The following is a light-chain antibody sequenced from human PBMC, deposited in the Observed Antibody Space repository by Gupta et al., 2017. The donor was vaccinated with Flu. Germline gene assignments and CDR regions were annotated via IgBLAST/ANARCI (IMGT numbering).Light chain of an antibody. Sequence: DIQLTQSPSFLSASTGDRVSITCRATQGILTYLAWYQQKPGKAPKLLIYAASTLQSGVPSRFSASGSGTEFTLTISSLQPEDFATYYCQQLNSYPLTFGGGTKVEIK. CDR2: AAS. CDR1: QGILTY. CDR3: QQLNSYPLT. J-gene: IGKJ4*01. V-gene: IGKV1-9*01.